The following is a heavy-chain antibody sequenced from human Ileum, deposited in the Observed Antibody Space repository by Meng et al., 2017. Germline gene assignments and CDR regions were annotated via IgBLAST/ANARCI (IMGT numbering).Heavy chain of an antibody. CDR3: ARYDNGDYRRWFDP. Sequence: QRQRQESGPGLGKSSGTLSLTCPVSGGSISSSSSYWGWIRQPPGKGLEWVASIFHSGSTYYNPSLKSRVTISVDTSKNHFSLNLTSVTAADTAVYYCARYDNGDYRRWFDPWGQGTLVTVSS. CDR1: GGSISSSSSY. V-gene: IGHV4-39*07. D-gene: IGHD4-17*01. CDR2: IFHSGST. J-gene: IGHJ5*02.